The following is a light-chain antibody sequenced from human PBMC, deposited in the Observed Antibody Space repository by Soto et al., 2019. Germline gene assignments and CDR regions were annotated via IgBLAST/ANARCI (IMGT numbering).Light chain of an antibody. CDR1: SSDLGRYNY. Sequence: QSALTQPASVSGSLGQSITISCTGTSSDLGRYNYVSWFQHHPGTAPKLLIYDLRNRPSGVSDRFSGSKSGNTASLTISGLRAEDEAAYFCSSYTSDSTYVFGSGTKLTVL. CDR2: DLR. J-gene: IGLJ1*01. V-gene: IGLV2-14*03. CDR3: SSYTSDSTYV.